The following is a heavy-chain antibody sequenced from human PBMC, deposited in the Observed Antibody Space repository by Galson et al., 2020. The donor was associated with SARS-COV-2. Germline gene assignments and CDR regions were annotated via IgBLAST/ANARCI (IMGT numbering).Heavy chain of an antibody. D-gene: IGHD6-19*01. CDR2: IFHGGGI. J-gene: IGHJ4*02. CDR1: GDSVSSYRW. V-gene: IGHV4-4*02. CDR3: ARGAGYYFDL. Sequence: SETLSLTCAVSGDSVSSYRWWSWVRQPPGKGLQWIGEIFHGGGINYDPSLKSRAFISLDKSKNQLSLMVASVTAADTAVYYCARGAGYYFDLWGQGSLVTVSS.